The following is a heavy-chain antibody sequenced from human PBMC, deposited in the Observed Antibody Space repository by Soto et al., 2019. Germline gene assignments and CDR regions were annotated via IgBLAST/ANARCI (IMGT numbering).Heavy chain of an antibody. D-gene: IGHD3-3*01. CDR2: IDPSDSYT. V-gene: IGHV5-10-1*01. Sequence: GESLKISCKGSGYSFTSYWISWVRQMPGKGLEWMGRIDPSDSYTNYSPSFQGHVTISADKSISTAYLQWSSLKASDTAMYYCAISIFGVVITQDYYYYGMDVWGQGTTVTVSS. CDR1: GYSFTSYW. J-gene: IGHJ6*02. CDR3: AISIFGVVITQDYYYYGMDV.